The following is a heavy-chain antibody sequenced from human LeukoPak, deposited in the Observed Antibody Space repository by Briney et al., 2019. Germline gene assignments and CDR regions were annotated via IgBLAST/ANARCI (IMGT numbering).Heavy chain of an antibody. V-gene: IGHV4-39*01. CDR1: GDSIDSSTYY. CDR3: ARLGFTMILVATT. CDR2: IYYSGGT. J-gene: IGHJ4*02. Sequence: SETLSLTCTVSGDSIDSSTYYWGWIRQPPGKGLEWIGSIYYSGGTYSNPSLKSRVTISIDTSKNQFSLKLSSVTAADTAMYYCARLGFTMILVATTWGQGTLVTVS. D-gene: IGHD3-22*01.